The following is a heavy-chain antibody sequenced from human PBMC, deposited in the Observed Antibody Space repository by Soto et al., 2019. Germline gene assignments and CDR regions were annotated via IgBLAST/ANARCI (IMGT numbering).Heavy chain of an antibody. CDR2: INVYNGKT. CDR3: ARCLDPTYFDY. CDR1: GYTFTNYG. Sequence: QVQLVQSGGEVAKPGASVKVSCKASGYTFTNYGINWVRQAPGLGLEWMGWINVYNGKTNYAQKFQARVTMTTDTSTNSVYMELRSLRSDDTAVYYCARCLDPTYFDYWGQGTLVIVSS. V-gene: IGHV1-18*01. J-gene: IGHJ4*02.